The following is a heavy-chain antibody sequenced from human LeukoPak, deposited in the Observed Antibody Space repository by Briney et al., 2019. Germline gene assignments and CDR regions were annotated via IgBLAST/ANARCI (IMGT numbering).Heavy chain of an antibody. V-gene: IGHV3-23*01. CDR2: ISGSGGST. D-gene: IGHD2-15*01. CDR1: GFTFSSYG. Sequence: GGSLRLSCAASGFTFSSYGMSWVRQAPGKGLEWVSAISGSGGSTYYADSVKGRFTISRDNSKNTLYLQMNSLRAEDTAVYYCAGGSIVVVAATTAFDYWGQGTLVTVSS. CDR3: AGGSIVVVAATTAFDY. J-gene: IGHJ4*02.